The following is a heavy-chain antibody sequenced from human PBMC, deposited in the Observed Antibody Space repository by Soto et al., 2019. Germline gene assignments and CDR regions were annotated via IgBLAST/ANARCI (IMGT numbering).Heavy chain of an antibody. D-gene: IGHD2-15*01. CDR2: IYASGNT. Sequence: SETLYLTCTASGGSMSSYYWNWIRQPPGKGLESIGYIYASGNTNYNPSFKSRVAISIDTSKNQFSLNLTSVTAADAALYYCARLLCSGDSCLSTCTFDYWGQGSLVTVSS. V-gene: IGHV4-59*08. CDR3: ARLLCSGDSCLSTCTFDY. J-gene: IGHJ4*02. CDR1: GGSMSSYY.